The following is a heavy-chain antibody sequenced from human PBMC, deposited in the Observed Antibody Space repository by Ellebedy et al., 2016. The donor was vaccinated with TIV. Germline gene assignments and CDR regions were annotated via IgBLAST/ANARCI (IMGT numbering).Heavy chain of an antibody. D-gene: IGHD3-10*01. CDR3: AKDGSYRLFDY. Sequence: PGGSLRLSCAASGFTFFSYAMNWVRQAPGKGLEWVSSIRNSGGSTHYADSVKDRFTISRDNSKNTLYLQMNSLRAEDTAVYYCAKDGSYRLFDYWGQGTLVTVSS. J-gene: IGHJ4*02. CDR2: IRNSGGST. CDR1: GFTFFSYA. V-gene: IGHV3-23*01.